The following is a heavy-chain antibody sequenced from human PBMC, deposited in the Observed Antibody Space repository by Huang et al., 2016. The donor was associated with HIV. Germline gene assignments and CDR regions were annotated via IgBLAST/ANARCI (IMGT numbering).Heavy chain of an antibody. V-gene: IGHV2-26*01. D-gene: IGHD3-10*01. Sequence: QVTLKESGPVLVKPTETLTLTCTVSGFSLNNARMGVSWIRQPPGKALEWLAHIFSNDEKSYTPSLESRLTISKDTSKDQVVLIMTNMDLVDTATYCCARIDWFGEFTDKYYFDHWGQGTLVTVSS. CDR2: IFSNDEK. J-gene: IGHJ1*01. CDR3: ARIDWFGEFTDKYYFDH. CDR1: GFSLNNARMG.